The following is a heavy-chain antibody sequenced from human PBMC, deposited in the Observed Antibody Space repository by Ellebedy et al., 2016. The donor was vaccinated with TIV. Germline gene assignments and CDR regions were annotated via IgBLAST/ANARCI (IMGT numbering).Heavy chain of an antibody. V-gene: IGHV3-74*01. CDR1: GFTFSSYW. CDR3: VYYDSSGQGGY. CDR2: INGDGSST. J-gene: IGHJ4*02. D-gene: IGHD3-22*01. Sequence: PGGSLRLSCAASGFTFSSYWMHRVRQAPGKGLVWVSRINGDGSSTTYADSVKGRFTVSRDNAKNTLYLQMNSLRAEDTAVYYCVYYDSSGQGGYWGQGTLVTVSS.